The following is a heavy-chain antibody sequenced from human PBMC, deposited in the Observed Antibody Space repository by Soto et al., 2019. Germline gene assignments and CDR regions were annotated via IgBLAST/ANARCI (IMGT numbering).Heavy chain of an antibody. D-gene: IGHD4-17*01. V-gene: IGHV3-23*01. Sequence: PVGSLRLSCAAPGFTFSSYAMSWVRQAPGKGLEWVSAISGSGGSTYYADSVKGRFTISRDNSKNTLYLQMNSLRAEDTAVYYCAKDIHSQYGDYEVYWGQGTLVTVSS. CDR3: AKDIHSQYGDYEVY. J-gene: IGHJ4*02. CDR2: ISGSGGST. CDR1: GFTFSSYA.